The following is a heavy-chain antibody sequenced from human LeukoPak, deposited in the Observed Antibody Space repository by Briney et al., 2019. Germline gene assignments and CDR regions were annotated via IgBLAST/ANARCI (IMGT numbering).Heavy chain of an antibody. Sequence: GASVKVSCKASGYTFTSYGISWVRQAPGQGLEWMGWISAYNGNTNYAQKLQGRVTMTTDTSTSTAYMELRSLRSDDTAVYYCAHTAPTTVTTWGTDWYFDLWGRGTLVTVSS. CDR2: ISAYNGNT. J-gene: IGHJ2*01. D-gene: IGHD4-17*01. CDR3: AHTAPTTVTTWGTDWYFDL. V-gene: IGHV1-18*01. CDR1: GYTFTSYG.